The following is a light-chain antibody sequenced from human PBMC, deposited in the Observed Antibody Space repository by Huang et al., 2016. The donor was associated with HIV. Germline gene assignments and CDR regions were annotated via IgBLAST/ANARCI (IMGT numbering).Light chain of an antibody. CDR3: QQYNNWPPAT. Sequence: EIVMTQSPATLSVSPGERATLSCRASQSVSSNFAWYQQKPGQAPRLLIYGASTRATGIPARFSGSGSGTEFTLTISSLQSEDFAVYYCQQYNNWPPATFGPGTKVDIK. CDR2: GAS. CDR1: QSVSSN. V-gene: IGKV3-15*01. J-gene: IGKJ3*01.